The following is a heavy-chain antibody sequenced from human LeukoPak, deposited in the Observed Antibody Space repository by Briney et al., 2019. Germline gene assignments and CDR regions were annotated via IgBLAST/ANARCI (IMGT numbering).Heavy chain of an antibody. CDR3: AKAPMEDSWYIHFDY. J-gene: IGHJ4*02. Sequence: PGRSLRLSCAASGFTFSSYAMSWVRQAPGKGLEWVSTITHSGDNTYYADSVKGRFAISRDNSKNTLYLQISSLRAEDTAIYYCAKAPMEDSWYIHFDYWGQGTLVTVSS. V-gene: IGHV3-23*01. D-gene: IGHD6-13*01. CDR2: ITHSGDNT. CDR1: GFTFSSYA.